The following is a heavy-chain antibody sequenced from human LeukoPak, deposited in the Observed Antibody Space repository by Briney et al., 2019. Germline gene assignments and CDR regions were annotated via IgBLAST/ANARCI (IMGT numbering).Heavy chain of an antibody. D-gene: IGHD3-3*01. V-gene: IGHV1-18*01. CDR1: GYTFTSYG. CDR3: ARLEGNFWSGYWYWFDP. CDR2: ISAYNGNT. J-gene: IGHJ5*02. Sequence: ASVKVSCKASGYTFTSYGISWVRQAPGQGLEWMGWISAYNGNTNYAQKLQGRVTMTTDTSTSTAYMELRSLRSDDTAVYYCARLEGNFWSGYWYWFDPWGQGTLVTVSS.